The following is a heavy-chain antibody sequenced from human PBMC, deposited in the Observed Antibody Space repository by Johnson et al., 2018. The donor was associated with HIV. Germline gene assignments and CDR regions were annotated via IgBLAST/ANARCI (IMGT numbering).Heavy chain of an antibody. CDR3: ASGVTPRAPLRI. Sequence: VQLVESGGGLAQPGGSLRLSCVASGFTFSSYWMSWVRQAPGTGLEWVSVIYSGGSTYYPDSVKGRFTISRDNSKNTLYLQMNSLRAEDTAVYYCASGVTPRAPLRIWGQGTMVTVSS. V-gene: IGHV3-66*01. J-gene: IGHJ3*02. D-gene: IGHD2-21*02. CDR2: IYSGGST. CDR1: GFTFSSYW.